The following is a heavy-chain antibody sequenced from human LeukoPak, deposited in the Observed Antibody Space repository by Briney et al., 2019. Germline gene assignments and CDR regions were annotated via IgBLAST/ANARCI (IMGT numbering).Heavy chain of an antibody. Sequence: SVKVSCKASGGAFSSYAISWVRQAPGQGLEWMGGIIPIFGTANYAQKFQGRVTITADESTSTAYMELSSLRSEDTAVYYCARGRGYCSGGSCYSRWFDPWGQGTLVTVSS. CDR2: IIPIFGTA. J-gene: IGHJ5*02. D-gene: IGHD2-15*01. V-gene: IGHV1-69*13. CDR1: GGAFSSYA. CDR3: ARGRGYCSGGSCYSRWFDP.